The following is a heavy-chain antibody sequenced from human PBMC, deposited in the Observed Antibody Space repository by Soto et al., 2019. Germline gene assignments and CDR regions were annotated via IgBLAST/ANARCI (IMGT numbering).Heavy chain of an antibody. CDR3: VRDRSEAGTGEFDF. Sequence: GSLRLSCAASGFTFSRSDMHWVRQPPGGGLEWVSGIGGAGDTYYLGSVQGRFTISRDNANNSLYLQMNSLRAEDSALYYCVRDRSEAGTGEFDFWGQGTPVTVSS. CDR1: GFTFSRSD. V-gene: IGHV3-13*01. CDR2: IGGAGDT. D-gene: IGHD6-19*01. J-gene: IGHJ4*02.